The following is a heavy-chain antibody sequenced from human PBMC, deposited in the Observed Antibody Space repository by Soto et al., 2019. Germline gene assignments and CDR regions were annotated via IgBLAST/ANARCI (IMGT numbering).Heavy chain of an antibody. J-gene: IGHJ6*02. CDR2: IYYSGST. CDR1: GCSISSYY. D-gene: IGHD6-25*01. Sequence: ASETLSLTCTVSGCSISSYYWSWIRQPPGKGLEWIGYIYYSGSTNYNPSLKSRVTISVDTSKNQFSLKLSSVTAADTAVYYCARVVAAPRGYYYYGMDVWGQGTTVT. CDR3: ARVVAAPRGYYYYGMDV. V-gene: IGHV4-59*01.